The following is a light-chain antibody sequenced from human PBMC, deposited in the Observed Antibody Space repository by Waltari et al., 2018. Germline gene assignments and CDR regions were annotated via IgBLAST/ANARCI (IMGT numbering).Light chain of an antibody. CDR1: SLRSYY. CDR2: GKN. J-gene: IGLJ2*01. V-gene: IGLV3-19*01. Sequence: SSELTQDPAVSVALGQTVRITCQGDSLRSYYASWYQQKPGPAPVLVIYGKNNRPSGIPDRFSGSSSGNTASWTITGAQAEDEADYYCNSRDSSGNQLVCGGGTKLTVL. CDR3: NSRDSSGNQLV.